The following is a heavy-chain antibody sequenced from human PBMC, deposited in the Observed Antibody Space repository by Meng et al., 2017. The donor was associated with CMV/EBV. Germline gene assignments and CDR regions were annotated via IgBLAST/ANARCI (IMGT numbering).Heavy chain of an antibody. Sequence: QVTLVQSGAEVKAPVASVKVSCKASGGTFSSYAISWVRQAPGQGLEWMGGIIPIFGTANYAQKFQGRVTITADESTSTAYMELSSLRSEDTAVYYYARMPRDGYNYIDYWGQGTLVTVSS. CDR3: ARMPRDGYNYIDY. CDR2: IIPIFGTA. V-gene: IGHV1-69*12. J-gene: IGHJ4*02. D-gene: IGHD5-24*01. CDR1: GGTFSSYA.